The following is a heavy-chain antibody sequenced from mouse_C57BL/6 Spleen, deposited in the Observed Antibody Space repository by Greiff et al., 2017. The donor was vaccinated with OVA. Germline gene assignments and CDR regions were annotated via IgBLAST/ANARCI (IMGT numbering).Heavy chain of an antibody. CDR2: IDPSDSYT. D-gene: IGHD1-1*01. J-gene: IGHJ3*01. Sequence: QVQLKQPGAELVMPGASVKLSCKASGYTFTSYWMHWVKQRPGQGLEWIGEIDPSDSYTNYNQKFKGKSTLTVDKSSSTAYMQLSSLTSEDSAVYYCARLYYGSSYWFAYWGQGTLVTVSA. CDR1: GYTFTSYW. V-gene: IGHV1-69*01. CDR3: ARLYYGSSYWFAY.